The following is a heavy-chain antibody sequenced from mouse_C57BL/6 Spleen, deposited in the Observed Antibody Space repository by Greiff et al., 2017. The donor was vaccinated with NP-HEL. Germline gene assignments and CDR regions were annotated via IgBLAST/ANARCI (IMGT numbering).Heavy chain of an antibody. CDR2: ISGGGGNT. J-gene: IGHJ2*01. D-gene: IGHD2-2*01. V-gene: IGHV5-9*01. Sequence: EVQVVESGGGLVKPGGSLKLSCAASGFTFSSYTMSWVRQTPEKRLEWVATISGGGGNTYYPDSVKGRFTISRDNAKNTLYLQMSSLRSEDTALYYCARLGVTTGYYFDYWGQGTTLTVSS. CDR3: ARLGVTTGYYFDY. CDR1: GFTFSSYT.